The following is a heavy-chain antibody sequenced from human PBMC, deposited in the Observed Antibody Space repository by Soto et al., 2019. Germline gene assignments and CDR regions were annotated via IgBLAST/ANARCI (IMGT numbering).Heavy chain of an antibody. Sequence: GGSLRLSCAASGFTFSSYGMHWVRQAPGKGLEWVAVISYDGSNKYYADSVKGRFTISRDNSKNTLYLQMNSLRAEDTAVYYCAKVAGLFDYWGQGTLVTVSS. CDR2: ISYDGSNK. D-gene: IGHD1-1*01. V-gene: IGHV3-30*18. CDR3: AKVAGLFDY. J-gene: IGHJ4*02. CDR1: GFTFSSYG.